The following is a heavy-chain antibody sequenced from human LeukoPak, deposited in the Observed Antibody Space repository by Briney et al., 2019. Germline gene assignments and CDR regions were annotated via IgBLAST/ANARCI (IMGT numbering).Heavy chain of an antibody. Sequence: SETLSLTCTVSGGPLSSLHWSWIRQPPGEGLEGLGYIYYSGSTNYNPSLKSRVTISVDTSKNQFSLKLSSVTAADTAVYYCAREVKAAAAYNWFDPWGQGTLVTVSS. CDR3: AREVKAAAAYNWFDP. J-gene: IGHJ5*02. CDR1: GGPLSSLH. D-gene: IGHD6-13*01. CDR2: IYYSGST. V-gene: IGHV4-59*01.